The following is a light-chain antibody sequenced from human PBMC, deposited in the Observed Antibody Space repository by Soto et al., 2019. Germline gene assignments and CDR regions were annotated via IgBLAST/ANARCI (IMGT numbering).Light chain of an antibody. J-gene: IGKJ3*01. CDR2: AAS. Sequence: DIQLTQSPSFLSASVGDRVTITCRASQGSSSYLAWYQQKPGKAPKLLIYAASTLQSEVPSRFSGSGSGTEFTLTISSLQPEDFETYYCQQLNSYPIFGPGTKVDIK. CDR1: QGSSSY. V-gene: IGKV1-9*01. CDR3: QQLNSYPI.